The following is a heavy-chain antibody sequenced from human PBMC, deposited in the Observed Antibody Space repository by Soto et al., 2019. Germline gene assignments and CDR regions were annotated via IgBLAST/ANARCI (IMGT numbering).Heavy chain of an antibody. D-gene: IGHD5-18*01. Sequence: ASVKVSCKASGYTFTTYYIHWVRQAPGQGLEWMGLISPSDGSTRYAQKFQGGVTMTRDTSTSTVYMEVSSLRSDDTAVYYCARGRIQLWYPFDYWGQGTLVTVS. CDR3: ARGRIQLWYPFDY. CDR2: ISPSDGST. CDR1: GYTFTTYY. J-gene: IGHJ4*02. V-gene: IGHV1-46*01.